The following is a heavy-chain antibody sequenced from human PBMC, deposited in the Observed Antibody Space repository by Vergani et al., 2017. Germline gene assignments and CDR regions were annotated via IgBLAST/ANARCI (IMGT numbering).Heavy chain of an antibody. V-gene: IGHV3-11*05. Sequence: VQLVESGGGVVQPGGSLRLSCAASGFTFSDYYMSWIRQAPGKGLEWVSYISSSSSYTNYADSVKGRFTISRDNAKNSLYLQMNSLRAEDTAVYYCARAATYYYDSSGYFSDYWGQGTLVTVSS. D-gene: IGHD3-22*01. CDR3: ARAATYYYDSSGYFSDY. J-gene: IGHJ4*02. CDR2: ISSSSSYT. CDR1: GFTFSDYY.